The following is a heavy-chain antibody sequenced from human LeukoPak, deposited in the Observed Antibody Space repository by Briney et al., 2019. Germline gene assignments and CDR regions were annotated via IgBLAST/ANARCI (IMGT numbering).Heavy chain of an antibody. CDR3: ARLIRGGPFDY. V-gene: IGHV4-39*01. J-gene: IGHJ4*02. CDR1: GGSISSSSYY. D-gene: IGHD2-21*01. Sequence: SETLSLTCTVSGGSISSSSYYWGWIRQPPGKGLEWIGSIYYSGSTYYNPSLKSRVTISVDTSKNQFSLKLSSVTAADTAVYYCARLIRGGPFDYWGQGTLITVSS. CDR2: IYYSGST.